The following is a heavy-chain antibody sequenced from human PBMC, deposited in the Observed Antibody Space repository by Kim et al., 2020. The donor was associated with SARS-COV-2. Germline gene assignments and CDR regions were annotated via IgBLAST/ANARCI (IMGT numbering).Heavy chain of an antibody. Sequence: SETLSLTCAVYGGSFSGYYWSWIRQPPGKGLEWIGEINHSGSTNYNPSLKSRVTISVDTSKNQFSLKLSSVTAADTAVYYCARERARYCSGGSCSDYGM. CDR2: INHSGST. D-gene: IGHD2-15*01. J-gene: IGHJ6*01. CDR3: ARERARYCSGGSCSDYGM. CDR1: GGSFSGYY. V-gene: IGHV4-34*01.